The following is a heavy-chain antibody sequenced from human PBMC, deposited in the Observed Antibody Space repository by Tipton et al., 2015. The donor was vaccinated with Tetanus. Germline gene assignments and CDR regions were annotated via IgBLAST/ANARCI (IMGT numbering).Heavy chain of an antibody. V-gene: IGHV3-23*01. CDR3: ARDLPQRGFSEHHYYHGMDV. CDR1: GFTFNNYA. Sequence: SLRLSCAASGFTFNNYAMSWVRQAPGKGLEWVASITGSGGTTFYPESLRGRFTISRDNSKNTLFLQMNSLRTEDTAFYYCARDLPQRGFSEHHYYHGMDVWGQGTTVTVSS. CDR2: ITGSGGTT. J-gene: IGHJ6*02. D-gene: IGHD6-25*01.